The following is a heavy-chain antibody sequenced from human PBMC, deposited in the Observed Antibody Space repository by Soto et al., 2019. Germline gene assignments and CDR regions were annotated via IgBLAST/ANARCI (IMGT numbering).Heavy chain of an antibody. CDR2: IKSKTDGGTT. CDR3: ATPVDYYDSSGMIDY. V-gene: IGHV3-15*07. CDR1: GFTFSNAW. D-gene: IGHD3-22*01. J-gene: IGHJ4*02. Sequence: EVQLVESGGGLVKPGGSLRLSCAASGFTFSNAWMNWVRQAPGKGLEWVGRIKSKTDGGTTDYAAPVKGRFTISRHDSKHTRYLQMNSLKTGDTAVDYCATPVDYYDSSGMIDYWGQGTLVTVSS.